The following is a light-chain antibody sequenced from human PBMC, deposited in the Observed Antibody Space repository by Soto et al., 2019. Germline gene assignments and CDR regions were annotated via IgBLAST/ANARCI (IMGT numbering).Light chain of an antibody. J-gene: IGKJ2*01. CDR2: GAS. Sequence: EIVMTQSPATLSVSPGERATLSCRASQSVSSNLAWYQQKPGQAPRLLIYGASTRATGIPARFSGSGSGTEFTLTISSLQSEDFAVYYCQQYYNWSTYTFCQGTKVDIK. V-gene: IGKV3-15*01. CDR1: QSVSSN. CDR3: QQYYNWSTYT.